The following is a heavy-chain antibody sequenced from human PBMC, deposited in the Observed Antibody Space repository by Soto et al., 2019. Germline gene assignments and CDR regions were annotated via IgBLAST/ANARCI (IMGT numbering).Heavy chain of an antibody. CDR1: GGSISSHY. CDR2: IYYSGST. V-gene: IGHV4-59*11. D-gene: IGHD5-12*01. Sequence: SETLSLTCSVSGGSISSHYWSWIRQPPGKGLEWIGYIYYSGSTNYNPSLKSRVTMSVDTSKTQFSLKLSSVIAADTAMYYFAKDHIVATIGAFDIWGQGTMVTVSS. J-gene: IGHJ3*02. CDR3: AKDHIVATIGAFDI.